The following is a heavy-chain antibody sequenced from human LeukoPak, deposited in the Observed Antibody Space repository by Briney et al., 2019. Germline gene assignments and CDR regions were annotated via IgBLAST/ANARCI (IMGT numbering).Heavy chain of an antibody. V-gene: IGHV3-30-3*01. CDR2: ISYDGTNQ. D-gene: IGHD3-16*01. CDR3: ARDSRLSRWRGTSDY. Sequence: GSLRLSCAASGFSFSSYAFHWVRQAPGKGLEWVAVISYDGTNQYYADSVKGRFTISRDNSKNTLYLQMNSLRAEDTSVYYCARDSRLSRWRGTSDYWGQGTLVTVSS. CDR1: GFSFSSYA. J-gene: IGHJ4*02.